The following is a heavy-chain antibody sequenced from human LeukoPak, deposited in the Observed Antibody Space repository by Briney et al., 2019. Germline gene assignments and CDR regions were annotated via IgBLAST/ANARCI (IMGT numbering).Heavy chain of an antibody. Sequence: GGSLRLSCAASGFTFSSYAMSWVRQAPGKGLEWVSAISGSGGSTYYADSVKGRFTISRDNSKNTLHLQMNSLRAEDTAVYYCAKDPFRYGSAFDYWGQGTLVTVSS. V-gene: IGHV3-23*01. CDR2: ISGSGGST. CDR3: AKDPFRYGSAFDY. CDR1: GFTFSSYA. J-gene: IGHJ4*02. D-gene: IGHD3-10*01.